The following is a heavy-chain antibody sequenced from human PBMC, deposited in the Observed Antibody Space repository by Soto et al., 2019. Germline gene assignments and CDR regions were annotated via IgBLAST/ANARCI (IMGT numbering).Heavy chain of an antibody. J-gene: IGHJ5*02. Sequence: SLRLSCAASGFTFDDYAMHWVRQAPGKGLEWVSGISWNSGSIGYADSVKGRFTLSRDNAKNSLYLQMNSLRAEDTALYYCAKARVRGVIWAAWFDPWGQGTLVTVSS. V-gene: IGHV3-9*01. CDR2: ISWNSGSI. CDR3: AKARVRGVIWAAWFDP. CDR1: GFTFDDYA. D-gene: IGHD3-10*01.